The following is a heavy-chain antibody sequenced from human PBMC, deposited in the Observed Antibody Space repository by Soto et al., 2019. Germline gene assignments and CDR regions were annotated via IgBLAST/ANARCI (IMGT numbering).Heavy chain of an antibody. Sequence: ASVKVSCKASGYTFTSYGISWVRQAPGQGLEWMGWISAYNGNTNYAQKLQGRVTMTTDTSTSTAYMELRSLRSDDTAVYYCARDLEVVVAARTATIFDYWGQGTLVTVSS. V-gene: IGHV1-18*01. CDR2: ISAYNGNT. D-gene: IGHD2-15*01. CDR3: ARDLEVVVAARTATIFDY. CDR1: GYTFTSYG. J-gene: IGHJ4*02.